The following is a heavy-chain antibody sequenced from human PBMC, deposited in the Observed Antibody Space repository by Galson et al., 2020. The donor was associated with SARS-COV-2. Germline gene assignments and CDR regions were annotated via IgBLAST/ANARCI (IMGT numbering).Heavy chain of an antibody. Sequence: SLRLSCAASGFTFSSYGMHWVRQAPGKGLEWVAVISYDGSNKYYADSVKGRFTISRDNSKNTLYLQMNSLRAEDTAVYYCAKPPQYSNYVDYWGQGTLVTVSS. D-gene: IGHD4-4*01. CDR1: GFTFSSYG. CDR3: AKPPQYSNYVDY. V-gene: IGHV3-30*18. J-gene: IGHJ4*02. CDR2: ISYDGSNK.